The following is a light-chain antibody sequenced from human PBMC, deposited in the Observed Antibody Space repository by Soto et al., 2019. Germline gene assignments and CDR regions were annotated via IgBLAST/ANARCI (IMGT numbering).Light chain of an antibody. J-gene: IGKJ1*01. Sequence: DIQMTQSPSTLSASVGDRVTITCRASQSISSWLAWYQHKPGEAPKLLLSQASILESGVPPRFSGSGSGTEFTLTITSLQPEDFTTYFCQQYTTYWTFGQGTKVQMK. CDR1: QSISSW. CDR3: QQYTTYWT. V-gene: IGKV1-5*03. CDR2: QAS.